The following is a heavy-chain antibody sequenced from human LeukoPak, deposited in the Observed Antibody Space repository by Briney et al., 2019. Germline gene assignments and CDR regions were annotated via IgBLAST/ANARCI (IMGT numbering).Heavy chain of an antibody. V-gene: IGHV4-39*01. CDR3: ARQVQCSGGSCYYFDY. D-gene: IGHD2-15*01. CDR2: IYYSGST. J-gene: IGHJ4*02. CDR1: GGSISSSSYY. Sequence: SETLSLTCTVSGGSISSSSYYWGWIRQPPGKGLEWIGSIYYSGSTYYNPSPKSRVTISVDTSKNQFSLKLSSVTAADTAVYYCARQVQCSGGSCYYFDYWGQGTLVTVSS.